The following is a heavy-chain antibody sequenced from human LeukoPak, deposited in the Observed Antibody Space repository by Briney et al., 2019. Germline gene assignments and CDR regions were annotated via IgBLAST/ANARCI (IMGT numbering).Heavy chain of an antibody. D-gene: IGHD6-19*01. Sequence: PGGSLRLSCAASGFSFSNYWMCWVRQAPGKGLVCVSRINSDGSTTTYADSVKGRFTISRDNARNSLYLQMNSLRAEDTAVYYCARPGIAVAGEFFDYWGQGTLVTASS. J-gene: IGHJ4*02. CDR3: ARPGIAVAGEFFDY. CDR2: INSDGSTT. V-gene: IGHV3-74*03. CDR1: GFSFSNYW.